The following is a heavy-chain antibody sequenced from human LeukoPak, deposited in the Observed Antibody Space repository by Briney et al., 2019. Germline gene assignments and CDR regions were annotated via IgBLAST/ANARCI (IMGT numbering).Heavy chain of an antibody. CDR2: VTGPGDTT. D-gene: IGHD3-16*01. CDR1: GFTFTNYA. J-gene: IGHJ5*02. V-gene: IGHV3-23*01. Sequence: GGSLRLYCATSGFTFTNYAMNWVRQAPGKGLEWVSAVTGPGDTTYYADSVKGRFFMSREDSKTTVYLQMNSLRAEDTAIYYCAKGAEIDLWGQGTLVTVSS. CDR3: AKGAEIDL.